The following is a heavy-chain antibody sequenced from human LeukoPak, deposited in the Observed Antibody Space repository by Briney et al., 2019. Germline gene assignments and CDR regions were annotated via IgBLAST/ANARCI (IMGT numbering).Heavy chain of an antibody. J-gene: IGHJ4*02. D-gene: IGHD6-25*01. CDR3: ARVLTAAGLDF. CDR2: IHDDGRT. Sequence: PSETLSLTCTVSGGSISASRTWGWVRQAPGKGLEWIGNIHDDGRTASNLSLKSRVIISLDTSKNQFSLKVSSVTAADTAFYYCARVLTAAGLDFWGQGTPVTVSS. CDR1: GGSISASRT. V-gene: IGHV4-39*07.